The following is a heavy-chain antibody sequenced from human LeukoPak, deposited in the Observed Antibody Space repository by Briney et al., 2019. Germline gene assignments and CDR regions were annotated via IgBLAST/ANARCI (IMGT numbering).Heavy chain of an antibody. CDR3: AKGGTTSFYYYGMDV. Sequence: GGSLRLSYAASGFTFDDYAMHWVRQAPGKGLEWVSGISWNSGSIGYADSVKGRFTISRDNAKNSLYLQMNSLRAEDTALYYCAKGGTTSFYYYGMDVWGQGTTVTVSS. V-gene: IGHV3-9*01. CDR2: ISWNSGSI. D-gene: IGHD1-1*01. J-gene: IGHJ6*02. CDR1: GFTFDDYA.